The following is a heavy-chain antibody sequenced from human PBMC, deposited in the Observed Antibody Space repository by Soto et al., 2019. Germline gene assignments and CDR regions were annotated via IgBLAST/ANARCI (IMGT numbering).Heavy chain of an antibody. CDR1: GFSLITSGVG. CDR2: IYWDDDK. CDR3: ARRPDYGDYFDF. D-gene: IGHD3-10*01. V-gene: IGHV2-5*02. Sequence: QITLKESGPTLVKPTQTLTLTCTFSGFSLITSGVGVAWIRQPPGKALEWLALIYWDDDKPYRPSLKSRLTITQDTSKNQVVLRMSNMDPVDTATYYCARRPDYGDYFDFWGQGTLVTVSS. J-gene: IGHJ4*02.